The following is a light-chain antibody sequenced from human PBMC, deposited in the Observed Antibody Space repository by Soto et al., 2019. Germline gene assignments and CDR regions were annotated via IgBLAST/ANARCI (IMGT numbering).Light chain of an antibody. Sequence: QSAMTQPASVSGSPGQSITISCTGDSSDVGGYNYVSWYQQHPGKAPKLMIYDVSNRPSGVSNRFSGSKSGHTASLTISGLQAEDEDYYYCSLYTSSSTLYVFGTGTKVTVL. J-gene: IGLJ1*01. CDR3: SLYTSSSTLYV. V-gene: IGLV2-14*01. CDR2: DVS. CDR1: SSDVGGYNY.